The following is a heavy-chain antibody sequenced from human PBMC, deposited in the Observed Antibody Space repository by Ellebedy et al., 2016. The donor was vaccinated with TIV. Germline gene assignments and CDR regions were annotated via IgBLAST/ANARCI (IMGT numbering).Heavy chain of an antibody. D-gene: IGHD1-26*01. V-gene: IGHV3-23*01. CDR2: TSGSGGGT. Sequence: GGSLRLXXAASGFAFSTYAMAWVRQAPGKGLEWVSSTSGSGGGTFFADSVKGRFTISRDNSKNTLYLQMNSLRVGDTAVYYCTRGRGGSYSDYWGQGTTVTVSS. J-gene: IGHJ4*03. CDR3: TRGRGGSYSDY. CDR1: GFAFSTYA.